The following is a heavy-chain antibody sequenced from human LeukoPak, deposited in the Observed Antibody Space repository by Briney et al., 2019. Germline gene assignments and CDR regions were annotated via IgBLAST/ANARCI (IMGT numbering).Heavy chain of an antibody. CDR2: IIPIFGTA. Sequence: GASVKVSCKASGGTFSSYAISWVRQAPGQGFEWMGGIIPIFGTANYAQKFQGRVTITADESTSIAYMELSSLRSEDTAVYYCARDHTGDYYDSSGYIYWGQGTLVTVSS. J-gene: IGHJ4*02. D-gene: IGHD3-22*01. V-gene: IGHV1-69*13. CDR3: ARDHTGDYYDSSGYIY. CDR1: GGTFSSYA.